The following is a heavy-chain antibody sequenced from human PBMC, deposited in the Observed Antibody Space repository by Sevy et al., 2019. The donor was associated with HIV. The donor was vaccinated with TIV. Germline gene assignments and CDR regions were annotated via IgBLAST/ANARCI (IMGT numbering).Heavy chain of an antibody. CDR3: ASQPGYRSTYYGFSLSRTFDS. D-gene: IGHD6-19*01. CDR1: GGSITSNNYY. V-gene: IGHV4-39*01. CDR2: IYHSGNT. J-gene: IGHJ4*02. Sequence: SETLSLTCSVSGGSITSNNYYWGWIRQPPGKGLEWIGSIYHSGNTYTNPSLKSRVTVSVDTSSSHFSLKVTSVAASDTAVYFCASQPGYRSTYYGFSLSRTFDSWGPGTLVTVSS.